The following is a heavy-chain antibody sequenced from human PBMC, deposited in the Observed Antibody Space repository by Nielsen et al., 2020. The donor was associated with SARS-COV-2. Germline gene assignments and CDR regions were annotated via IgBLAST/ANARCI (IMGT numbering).Heavy chain of an antibody. CDR3: ANDYYDSSGYYYPWFDP. V-gene: IGHV3-21*01. CDR2: ISSSSSYI. Sequence: GGSLRLSCAASGFTFSSYSMNWVRQAPGKGLEWVSSISSSSSYIYYADSVKGRFTISRDNAKNSLYLQMNSLRAEDTAVYYCANDYYDSSGYYYPWFDPWGQGTLVTVSS. J-gene: IGHJ5*02. CDR1: GFTFSSYS. D-gene: IGHD3-22*01.